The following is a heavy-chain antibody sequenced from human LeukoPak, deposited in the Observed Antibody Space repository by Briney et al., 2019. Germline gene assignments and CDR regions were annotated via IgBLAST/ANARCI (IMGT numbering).Heavy chain of an antibody. CDR2: IYYSGST. Sequence: LRLSCAASGFTFSDYYMSWIRQHPGKGLEWIGYIYYSGSTYYNPSLKSRVTISVDTSKNQFSLKLSSVTAADTAVYYCARVGRIWFGELYVDYWGQGTLVTVSS. V-gene: IGHV4-31*02. CDR1: GFTFSDYY. J-gene: IGHJ4*02. CDR3: ARVGRIWFGELYVDY. D-gene: IGHD3-10*01.